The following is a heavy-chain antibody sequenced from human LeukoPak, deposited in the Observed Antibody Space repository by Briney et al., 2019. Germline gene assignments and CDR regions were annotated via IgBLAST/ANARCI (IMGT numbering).Heavy chain of an antibody. J-gene: IGHJ3*02. Sequence: EASVKVSCKASGYTFTSYTISWVRQAPGQGLEWMGWISAYNGNTNYAQKLQGRVTMTTDTSTSTAYMELRSLRSDDTAVYYCAREEGAPIAAANIWGLGTMVAVSS. V-gene: IGHV1-18*01. CDR1: GYTFTSYT. D-gene: IGHD6-13*01. CDR3: AREEGAPIAAANI. CDR2: ISAYNGNT.